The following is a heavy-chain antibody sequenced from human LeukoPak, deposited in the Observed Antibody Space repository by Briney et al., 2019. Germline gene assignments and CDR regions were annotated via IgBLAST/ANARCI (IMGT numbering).Heavy chain of an antibody. CDR2: ISSSSSYI. V-gene: IGHV3-21*01. Sequence: AGGSLRLSCAASGFTFSSYSMNWVRQAPGKGLEWVSSISSSSSYIYYADSVKGRFTISGDNAKNSLYLQMNSLRAEDTAVYYCARDGLVEQLVSYWFDPWGQGTLVTVSS. D-gene: IGHD6-13*01. CDR3: ARDGLVEQLVSYWFDP. J-gene: IGHJ5*02. CDR1: GFTFSSYS.